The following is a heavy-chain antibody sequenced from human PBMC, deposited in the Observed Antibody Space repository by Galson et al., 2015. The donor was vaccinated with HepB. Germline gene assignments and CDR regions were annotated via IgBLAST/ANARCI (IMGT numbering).Heavy chain of an antibody. V-gene: IGHV3-23*01. CDR3: ARYQGGYSSGWYADAFDI. Sequence: SLRLSCAASGFTFSSYAMSWVRQAPGKGLEWVSAISGSGGSTYYADSVKGRFTISRDNSKNTLYLQMNSLRAEDTAVYYCARYQGGYSSGWYADAFDIWGQGTMVTVSS. D-gene: IGHD6-19*01. CDR2: ISGSGGST. J-gene: IGHJ3*02. CDR1: GFTFSSYA.